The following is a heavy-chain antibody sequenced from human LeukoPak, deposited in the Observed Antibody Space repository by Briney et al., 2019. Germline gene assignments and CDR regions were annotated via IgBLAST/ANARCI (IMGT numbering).Heavy chain of an antibody. V-gene: IGHV4-59*08. CDR2: IHYSGST. Sequence: PSETLSLTCTVSSGSISGYYWSWIRQPPGKGLEWIGYIHYSGSTDYNPSLKSRVTISVATSKNQFSVKLSSVTAADTAVYYCARHSVDSSGWYYFDYWGQGTLVTVSS. CDR1: SGSISGYY. CDR3: ARHSVDSSGWYYFDY. J-gene: IGHJ4*02. D-gene: IGHD6-19*01.